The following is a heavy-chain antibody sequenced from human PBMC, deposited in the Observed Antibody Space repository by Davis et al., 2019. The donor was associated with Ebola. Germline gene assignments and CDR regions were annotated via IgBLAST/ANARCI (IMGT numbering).Heavy chain of an antibody. J-gene: IGHJ4*02. CDR2: IRSKSNNYAT. V-gene: IGHV3-73*01. CDR1: GFTFSGSA. CDR3: TVTTTHDDY. Sequence: GGSLRLSCAASGFTFSGSAMHWVRQASGKGLEWVGRIRSKSNNYATAYAASVKGRFTISRDESKNTAYLQMNSLKTEDTAVYYCTVTTTHDDYWGQGTLVTVSS. D-gene: IGHD4-11*01.